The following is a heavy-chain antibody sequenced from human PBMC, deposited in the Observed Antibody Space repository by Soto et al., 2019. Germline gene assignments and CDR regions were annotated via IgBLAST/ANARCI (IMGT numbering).Heavy chain of an antibody. CDR1: GGSFSGYY. D-gene: IGHD2-15*01. CDR2: INHSGST. Sequence: SETMSLTCAVDGGSFSGYYLSWISQPPGKGLEWIGEINHSGSTYYNPSLKSRVTISVDTSKNQFSLKLSSVTAADTAVYYCARFTNGGNSFDYWGQGTLVTVSS. J-gene: IGHJ4*02. V-gene: IGHV4-34*09. CDR3: ARFTNGGNSFDY.